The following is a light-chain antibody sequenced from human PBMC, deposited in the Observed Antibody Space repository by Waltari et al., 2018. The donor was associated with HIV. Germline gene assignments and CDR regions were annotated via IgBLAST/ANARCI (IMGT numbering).Light chain of an antibody. J-gene: IGLJ3*02. Sequence: ALTQPPSLSGSPGPSVTISCTGTSSDVGGYNFVSWYQQNSGQAPKLMIYDVYRRPSGISHRFSGSKSGNTASLTISGLQIDDECDYYCCSRAGTSTRVFGTGTTVTVL. V-gene: IGLV2-23*02. CDR3: CSRAGTSTRV. CDR2: DVY. CDR1: SSDVGGYNF.